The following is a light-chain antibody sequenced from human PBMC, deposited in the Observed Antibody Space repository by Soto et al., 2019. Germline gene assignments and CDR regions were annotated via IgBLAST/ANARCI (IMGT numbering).Light chain of an antibody. CDR3: PQCGTWPQVT. CDR1: QSVRSC. V-gene: IGKV3-11*01. J-gene: IGKJ4*01. Sequence: EIVLTQSPATLTLSPGERATLSCRASQSVRSCLAWYQQLRGQAPRLLISEASNRATGIPGRFIGSGSGTDFTLTISSLEPEDSAIYYCPQCGTWPQVTLGGGTQVEIK. CDR2: EAS.